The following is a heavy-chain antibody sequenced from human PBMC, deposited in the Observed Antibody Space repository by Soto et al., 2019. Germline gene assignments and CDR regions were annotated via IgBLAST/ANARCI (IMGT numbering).Heavy chain of an antibody. CDR2: IQCPRSKK. J-gene: IGHJ6*03. V-gene: IGHV3-21*01. CDR3: ARDGDYGDYYYYMDV. Sequence: GGSLRLSCVASGFTFSSYGMHWVRQAPGKGLEWAAAIQCPRSKKYYADSVKGRFTISIDNAKNSLYLQMNSLRAEDTAVYYCARDGDYGDYYYYMDVWGKGTTVTVSS. CDR1: GFTFSSYG. D-gene: IGHD4-17*01.